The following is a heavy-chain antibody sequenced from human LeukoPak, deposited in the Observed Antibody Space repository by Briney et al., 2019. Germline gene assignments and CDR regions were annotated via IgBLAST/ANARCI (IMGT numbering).Heavy chain of an antibody. J-gene: IGHJ6*03. V-gene: IGHV1-58*02. CDR1: GFTFTSSA. D-gene: IGHD3-3*01. Sequence: ASGKVSCKASGFTFTSSAMEWVRQARGHLLEWVGWIVVGSGHTNYAQKFQERVTITRDMSTSTAYMELSSLRSEDTAVYYCAATSVYYDFWSGYSGHYYYMDVWGKGTTVTVSS. CDR2: IVVGSGHT. CDR3: AATSVYYDFWSGYSGHYYYMDV.